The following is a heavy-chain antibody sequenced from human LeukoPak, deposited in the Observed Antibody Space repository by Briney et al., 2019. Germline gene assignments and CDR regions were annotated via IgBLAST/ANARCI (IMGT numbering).Heavy chain of an antibody. CDR1: GGSISSGDYC. CDR2: IYYSGST. Sequence: SQTLSLTCTVSGGSISSGDYCWNWIRQPPGKGLEWIGYIYYSGSTYYNPSLKSRVTISLDTSKNQFSLKLNSVTAAGTAVYYCTRVQAPYTSAWYYFDYWGQGTLVTVSS. V-gene: IGHV4-30-4*01. D-gene: IGHD6-13*01. CDR3: TRVQAPYTSAWYYFDY. J-gene: IGHJ4*02.